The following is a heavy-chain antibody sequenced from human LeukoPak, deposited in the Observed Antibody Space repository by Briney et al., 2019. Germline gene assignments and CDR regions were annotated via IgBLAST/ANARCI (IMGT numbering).Heavy chain of an antibody. V-gene: IGHV3-64D*09. J-gene: IGHJ4*02. D-gene: IGHD2/OR15-2a*01. CDR3: VKDLRSDFMGVLSRYLSY. Sequence: PGGSLRLSCSASGFTFSSFAMHWVRQAPGKGLEYVAAISRNGGSTYYADSVKGRFTISRDNSKSTLYLQMSSLRAEDTAVYLCVKDLRSDFMGVLSRYLSYWGQRTLVTVSS. CDR1: GFTFSSFA. CDR2: ISRNGGST.